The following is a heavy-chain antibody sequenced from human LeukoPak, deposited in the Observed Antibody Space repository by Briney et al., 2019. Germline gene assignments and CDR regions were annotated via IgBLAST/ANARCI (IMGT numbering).Heavy chain of an antibody. CDR3: ASFPRIIAAVRPY. Sequence: SETLSLTCTVSGGSISSSSYYWGWSRQPPGTGLEWVGSIYYSGSTYYNPSLKSRVTISVDTSKNQFSLKLSSVTAADTAVYYCASFPRIIAAVRPYWGQGTLVTVSS. V-gene: IGHV4-39*07. CDR2: IYYSGST. J-gene: IGHJ4*02. CDR1: GGSISSSSYY. D-gene: IGHD6-13*01.